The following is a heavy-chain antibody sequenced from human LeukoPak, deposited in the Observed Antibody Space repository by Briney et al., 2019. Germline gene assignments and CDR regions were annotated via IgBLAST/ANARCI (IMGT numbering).Heavy chain of an antibody. J-gene: IGHJ4*02. CDR1: GFTFSNYA. CDR2: ISGGGGST. D-gene: IGHD2-15*01. CDR3: ANTPPRIGYCSGGSCHDY. Sequence: GGSLRLSCAASGFTFSNYAMSWVRQAPGKGLEWVSAISGGGGSTYYADSVKGRFTISRDNSKNTLYLQMNSLRAEDSAVYYCANTPPRIGYCSGGSCHDYWGQGTLVTVSS. V-gene: IGHV3-23*01.